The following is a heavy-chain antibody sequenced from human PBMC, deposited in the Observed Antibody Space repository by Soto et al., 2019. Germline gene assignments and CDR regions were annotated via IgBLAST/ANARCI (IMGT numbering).Heavy chain of an antibody. Sequence: GGSLRLSCTASGFPFGNFLMSWFRQAPGKGKEWVGFIRSQTYGGTAEYAASVRGRFTISRDDSKGIAYLQMNSLQTEDSGVYYCIGSFPFWGQGTLVTVSS. CDR3: IGSFPF. CDR2: IRSQTYGGTA. D-gene: IGHD3-10*01. J-gene: IGHJ4*02. CDR1: GFPFGNFL. V-gene: IGHV3-49*03.